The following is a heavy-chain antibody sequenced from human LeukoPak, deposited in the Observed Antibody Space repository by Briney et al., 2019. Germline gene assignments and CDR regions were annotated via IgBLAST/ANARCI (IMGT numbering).Heavy chain of an antibody. J-gene: IGHJ4*02. CDR1: GLTFSIYS. Sequence: GGSLPHFCGLSGLTFSIYSMMCVRPAAGGGREWVSSLCRGSYIYYADPVKGPFTISRDNSKNTLYLQMNSLRAEDTAVYYCAKDLSPYSSGWYGAISLDYWGQGTLVTVSS. V-gene: IGHV3-21*04. CDR3: AKDLSPYSSGWYGAISLDY. CDR2: LCRGSYI. D-gene: IGHD6-19*01.